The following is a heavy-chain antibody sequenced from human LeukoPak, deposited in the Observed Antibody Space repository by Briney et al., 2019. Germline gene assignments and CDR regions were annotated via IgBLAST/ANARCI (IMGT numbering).Heavy chain of an antibody. CDR1: GFTFSSYA. Sequence: PGGSLRLSCAASGFTFSSYAMSWVRQAPGKGLEWVSAISGSGGSTYYADSVKGRFTISRDNTKNTLYLQMNSLRAEDTAVYYCAKVASLLRYSSMDVWGQGTTVTVSS. CDR3: AKVASLLRYSSMDV. V-gene: IGHV3-23*01. CDR2: ISGSGGST. J-gene: IGHJ6*02. D-gene: IGHD3-9*01.